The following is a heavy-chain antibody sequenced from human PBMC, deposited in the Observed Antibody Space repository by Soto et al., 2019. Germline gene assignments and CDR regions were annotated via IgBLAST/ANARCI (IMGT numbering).Heavy chain of an antibody. CDR1: GGSISSSSYY. CDR2: IYYSGST. V-gene: IGHV4-39*01. CDR3: ATLRGDSWSGSRLKIDY. Sequence: SETLSLTCTVSGGSISSSSYYWGWIRQPPGKGLEWIGSIYYSGSTYYNPSLKSRVTISVDTSKNQFSLKLSSVTAADTAVYYCATLRGDSWSGSRLKIDYWGQGTLVTVSS. D-gene: IGHD3-3*01. J-gene: IGHJ4*02.